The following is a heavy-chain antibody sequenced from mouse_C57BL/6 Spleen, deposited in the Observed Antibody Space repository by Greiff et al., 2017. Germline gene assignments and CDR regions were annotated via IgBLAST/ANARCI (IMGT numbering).Heavy chain of an antibody. J-gene: IGHJ3*01. CDR1: GYTFTSYW. CDR2: IYPGSGST. D-gene: IGHD2-3*01. CDR3: ARCGYDGYPWFAY. Sequence: VKLQASGAELVKPGASVKMSCKASGYTFTSYWITWVKQRPGQGLEWIGDIYPGSGSTNYNEKFKSKATLTVDTSSSTAYMQLSSLTSEDSAVYYCARCGYDGYPWFAYWGQGTLVTVSA. V-gene: IGHV1-55*01.